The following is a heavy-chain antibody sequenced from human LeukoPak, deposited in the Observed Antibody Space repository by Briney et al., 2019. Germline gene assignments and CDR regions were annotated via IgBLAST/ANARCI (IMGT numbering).Heavy chain of an antibody. Sequence: ASVTVSFKASVGTFSSYAISWVRQAPGQGLEWMGRIIPILGIANYAQKFQGRVTITADKSTSTAYMELSSLRSGDTAVYYCAIRGQWLAHPYWGQGTLVTVSS. CDR1: VGTFSSYA. D-gene: IGHD6-19*01. CDR3: AIRGQWLAHPY. CDR2: IIPILGIA. J-gene: IGHJ4*02. V-gene: IGHV1-69*04.